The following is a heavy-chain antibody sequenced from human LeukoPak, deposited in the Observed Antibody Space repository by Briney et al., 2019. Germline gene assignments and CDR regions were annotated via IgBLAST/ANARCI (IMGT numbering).Heavy chain of an antibody. CDR1: GGSFSGYY. CDR3: ARGRWSVAAGTLDY. V-gene: IGHV4-34*01. Sequence: SETLSLTCAVYGGSFSGYYWSWIRQPPGKGLEWIGEINHSGSTNYNPSLKSRVTISVDTSKNQFSLKLSSVTAADTAVYYCARGRWSVAAGTLDYWGQGTLVTVSS. CDR2: INHSGST. D-gene: IGHD6-13*01. J-gene: IGHJ4*02.